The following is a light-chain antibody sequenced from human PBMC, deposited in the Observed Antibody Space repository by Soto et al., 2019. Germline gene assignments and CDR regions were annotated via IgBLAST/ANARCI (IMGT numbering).Light chain of an antibody. J-gene: IGLJ3*02. Sequence: QSVLTQPPSASGTPGQRVTISCSGSGSNIASNTVNWYQQLPGTAPKLLMDTNNQRPSGVPDRFSGSKSGTSASLAISGLQSEDEADYYCAAWDDSLNGRVFGGGTKLTVL. CDR1: GSNIASNT. CDR3: AAWDDSLNGRV. CDR2: TNN. V-gene: IGLV1-44*01.